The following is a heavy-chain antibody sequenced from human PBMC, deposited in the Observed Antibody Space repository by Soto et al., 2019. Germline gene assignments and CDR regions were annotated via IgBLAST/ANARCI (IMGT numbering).Heavy chain of an antibody. CDR3: ATHPPYGPLDH. CDR1: GCSISISSHH. D-gene: IGHD4-17*01. V-gene: IGHV4-39*01. CDR2: IYYSENT. J-gene: IGHJ4*02. Sequence: PSETLSLTCTVSGCSISISSHHWGWIRQPPGKGLEWIGNIYYSENTHYNPSLKSRVTISVDTSKNQFSLRLTSVTAADTAVYYCATHPPYGPLDHWGQGTLVTVSS.